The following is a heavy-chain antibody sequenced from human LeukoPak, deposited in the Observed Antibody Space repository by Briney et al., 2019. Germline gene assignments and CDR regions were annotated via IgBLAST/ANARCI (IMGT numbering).Heavy chain of an antibody. D-gene: IGHD6-19*01. CDR2: ISSSSSTI. CDR3: AREGGGWSSNDAFDI. CDR1: GFTFSSYS. J-gene: IGHJ3*02. Sequence: PGGSLRLSCAASGFTFSSYSMNWVRQAPGKGLEWVSYISSSSSTIYYADSVKGRFTISRDNAKNSLYLQMNSLRAEDTAVYYCAREGGGWSSNDAFDIWGQGTMVTVPS. V-gene: IGHV3-48*04.